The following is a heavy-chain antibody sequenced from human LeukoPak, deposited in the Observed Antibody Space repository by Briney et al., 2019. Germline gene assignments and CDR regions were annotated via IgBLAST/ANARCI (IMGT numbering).Heavy chain of an antibody. CDR3: AKDHYDSSGYYDQTDY. D-gene: IGHD3-22*01. CDR2: ISGSGGST. J-gene: IGHJ4*02. CDR1: GFTFSSYA. Sequence: PGGSLRLSCAASGFTFSSYAMSWVRQAPGKGLEWVSAISGSGGSTYYADTVKGRFTISRDNSKNTLYLQMNSLRAEDTAVYCCAKDHYDSSGYYDQTDYWGQGTLVTVSS. V-gene: IGHV3-23*01.